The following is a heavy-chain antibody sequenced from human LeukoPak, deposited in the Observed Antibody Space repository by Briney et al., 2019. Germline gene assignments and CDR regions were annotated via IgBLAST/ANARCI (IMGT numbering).Heavy chain of an antibody. J-gene: IGHJ4*02. CDR2: IYHSGST. V-gene: IGHV4-39*07. D-gene: IGHD1-7*01. CDR3: ARVQNYAFDY. CDR1: GGSISSTSCY. Sequence: SETLSLTCTVSGGSISSTSCYWGWIRQPPGKGLEWIGNIYHSGSTYQNPSLKSRVTISVDTSKNQFSLKLSSVTAADTAVYYCARVQNYAFDYWGQGTLVTVSS.